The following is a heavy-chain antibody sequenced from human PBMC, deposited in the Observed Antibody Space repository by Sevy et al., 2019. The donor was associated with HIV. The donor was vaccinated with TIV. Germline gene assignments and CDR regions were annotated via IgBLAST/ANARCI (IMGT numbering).Heavy chain of an antibody. CDR3: TRDLPPSATTVAHFDY. CDR1: GFTFSSFE. V-gene: IGHV3-48*03. Sequence: GGSLRLSCAASGFTFSSFEMNWVRQAPGKGLEWVSYISSSGNTISYSDSVKGRFNSTRDNAKNSLHLQMNSLRVEDTAIYYCTRDLPPSATTVAHFDYWGQGTLVTVSS. CDR2: ISSSGNTI. J-gene: IGHJ4*02. D-gene: IGHD4-17*01.